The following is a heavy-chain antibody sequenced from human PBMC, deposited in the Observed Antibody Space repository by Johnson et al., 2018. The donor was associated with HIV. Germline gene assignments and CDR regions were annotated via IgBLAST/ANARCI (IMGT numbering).Heavy chain of an antibody. CDR3: AREGGSCSGGWCLDALDF. J-gene: IGHJ3*01. V-gene: IGHV3-11*01. CDR1: GFTFSDYY. Sequence: QVLLVESGGGLVKPGGSLRLSCAASGFTFSDYYMSWIRQAPGNGLEGVSYISSSGSTIYYADSVKCRFTCSRDNAKNSLYLQMDSLRAEDTAVYYCAREGGSCSGGWCLDALDFWGQGTTVTVSS. CDR2: ISSSGSTI. D-gene: IGHD2-15*01.